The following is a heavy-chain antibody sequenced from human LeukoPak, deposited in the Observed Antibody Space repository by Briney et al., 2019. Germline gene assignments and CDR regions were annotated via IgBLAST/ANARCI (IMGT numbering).Heavy chain of an antibody. D-gene: IGHD3-22*01. J-gene: IGHJ3*02. V-gene: IGHV3-23*01. CDR2: ISGSGVNT. Sequence: GGSLRLSCAASGFTFSNYAMSWVRQAPGKGLEWVSGISGSGVNTYYADSVKGRRTISRDNSKNTLYLQMNSLRAEDTAVYYCAKMLLIYYDSSGGAFDIWGQGTMVTISS. CDR3: AKMLLIYYDSSGGAFDI. CDR1: GFTFSNYA.